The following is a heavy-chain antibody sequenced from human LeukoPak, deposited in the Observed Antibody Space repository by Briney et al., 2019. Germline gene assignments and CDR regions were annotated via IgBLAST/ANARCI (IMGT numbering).Heavy chain of an antibody. CDR3: AKDRWYQLPHDAFDI. Sequence: GGSLRLSCAASGFTFSSYSMNWVRQAPGKGLEWVSSISSSSSYIYYADSVKGRFTISRDNSKNTLYLQMNSLRAEDTAVYYCAKDRWYQLPHDAFDIWGQGTMVTVSS. CDR1: GFTFSSYS. CDR2: ISSSSSYI. D-gene: IGHD2-2*01. J-gene: IGHJ3*02. V-gene: IGHV3-21*04.